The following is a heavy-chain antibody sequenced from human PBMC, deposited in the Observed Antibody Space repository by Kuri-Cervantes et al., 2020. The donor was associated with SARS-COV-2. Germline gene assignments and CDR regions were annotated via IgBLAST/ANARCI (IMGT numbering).Heavy chain of an antibody. CDR2: VYSSDART. CDR3: ARDGGGYYDSSGYYGQLGFDY. CDR1: GFSFSNYA. V-gene: IGHV3-23*03. Sequence: LSLTCAASGFSFSNYAMSWVRQAPGRGLEWVAVVYSSDARTYYADSAKGRFSISRDNSKNTAYLQMNSLRDEDTAVYYCARDGGGYYDSSGYYGQLGFDYWGQGTLVTDSS. D-gene: IGHD3-22*01. J-gene: IGHJ4*02.